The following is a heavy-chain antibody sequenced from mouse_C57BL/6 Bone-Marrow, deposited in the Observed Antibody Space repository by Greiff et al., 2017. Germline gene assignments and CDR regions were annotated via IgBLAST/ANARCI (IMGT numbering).Heavy chain of an antibody. Sequence: VPLQQSGPELVKPGASVQLSCKASGYTFTSYDINWVKQRPGQGLEWIGWIYPRDGSTKYNEKFKGKATLTVDTSSSTAYMELHSLTSEDSAVYFCARWRVIHYGSSYPYWGQGTLVTVSA. CDR2: IYPRDGST. CDR3: ARWRVIHYGSSYPY. D-gene: IGHD1-1*01. J-gene: IGHJ3*01. CDR1: GYTFTSYD. V-gene: IGHV1-85*01.